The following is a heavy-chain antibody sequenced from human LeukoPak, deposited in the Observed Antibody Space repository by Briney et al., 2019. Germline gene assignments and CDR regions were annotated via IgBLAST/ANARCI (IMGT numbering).Heavy chain of an antibody. CDR3: AKIRYYYDSSGLGRXKLYAEYFQX. CDR1: GFTFSSYA. CDR2: ISGSGGST. Sequence: GGSLRLSCAASGFTFSSYAMSWVRQAPGKGLEWVSAISGSGGSTYYADSVKGRFTISRDNSKNTLYLQMNSLRAEDTAVYYCAKIRYYYDSSGLGRXKLYAEYFQXXGQGTLVTVSS. V-gene: IGHV3-23*01. D-gene: IGHD3-22*01. J-gene: IGHJ1*01.